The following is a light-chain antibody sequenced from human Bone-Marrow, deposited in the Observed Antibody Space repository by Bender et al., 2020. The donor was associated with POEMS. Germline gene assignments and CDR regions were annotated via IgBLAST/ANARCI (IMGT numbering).Light chain of an antibody. J-gene: IGLJ1*01. CDR2: AVS. Sequence: QSALTQPASVSGSPGQSITISCTGSSRDTDDYKYVSWYQQHPGKAPKLLIYAVSNRPSGVSNRFSGSKSGNTASLTISGLQAEDEAHYFCSSYSSSTTLVVFGTGTEVTVL. CDR3: SSYSSSTTLVV. CDR1: SRDTDDYKY. V-gene: IGLV2-14*03.